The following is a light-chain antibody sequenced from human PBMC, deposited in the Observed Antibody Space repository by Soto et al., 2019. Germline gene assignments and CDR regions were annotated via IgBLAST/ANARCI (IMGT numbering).Light chain of an antibody. V-gene: IGKV3-11*01. CDR2: DAS. CDR3: QQRNTWPPIT. J-gene: IGKJ5*01. CDR1: QSVRTY. Sequence: EIVLTQSPVTLSSSPGERATLSCRASQSVRTYLAWYQVKPGQAPRLLIYDASRSASGVPARFSGSGSGTDFTLTISSLEPEDFALYYCQQRNTWPPITFGQGTRLEIK.